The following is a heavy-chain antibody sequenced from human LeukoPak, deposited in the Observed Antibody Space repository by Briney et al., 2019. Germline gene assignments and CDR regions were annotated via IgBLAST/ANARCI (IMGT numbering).Heavy chain of an antibody. CDR3: ARDLALGYCPSSSCSSPLFDY. CDR1: GGSFSGYY. CDR2: IHTTGGT. Sequence: SETLSLTCAVYGGSFSGYYWSWIRQPAGKGLEWIGRIHTTGGTRYNPSLKSRITMSIDASKNQFSLKLSSVTAADTAVYYCARDLALGYCPSSSCSSPLFDYWGQGTLVTVSS. V-gene: IGHV4-4*07. D-gene: IGHD2-2*01. J-gene: IGHJ4*02.